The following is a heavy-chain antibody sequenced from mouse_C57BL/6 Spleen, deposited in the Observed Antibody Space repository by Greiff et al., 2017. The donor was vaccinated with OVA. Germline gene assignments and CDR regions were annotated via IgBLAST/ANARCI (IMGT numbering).Heavy chain of an antibody. Sequence: QVQLQQPGAELVKPGASVKLSCKASGYTFTSYWMHWVKQRPGQGLEWIGMIHPNSGSTNYNEKFKSKATLTVDKSSSTAYMQLSSLTSEDSAVYYCARWSGYYEAWFAYWGKGTLVTVSA. CDR1: GYTFTSYW. CDR3: ARWSGYYEAWFAY. D-gene: IGHD2-3*01. V-gene: IGHV1-64*01. CDR2: IHPNSGST. J-gene: IGHJ3*01.